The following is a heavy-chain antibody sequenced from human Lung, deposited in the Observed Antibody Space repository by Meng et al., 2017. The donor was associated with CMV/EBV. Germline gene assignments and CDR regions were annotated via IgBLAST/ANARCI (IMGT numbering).Heavy chain of an antibody. D-gene: IGHD3-3*01. CDR1: GFTFSSYP. J-gene: IGHJ4*02. CDR3: AKAPSRFLKLLIQGRG. V-gene: IGHV3-23*01. CDR2: ISPSGGTT. Sequence: GGSLRLSCEASGFTFSSYPMNWVRRAPGKGLEWVSTISPSGGTTYYADSVKGRFTVSRDNSKNTLYLEMTSLRAEDTAIYYCAKAPSRFLKLLIQGRGWGQGTLVXVSS.